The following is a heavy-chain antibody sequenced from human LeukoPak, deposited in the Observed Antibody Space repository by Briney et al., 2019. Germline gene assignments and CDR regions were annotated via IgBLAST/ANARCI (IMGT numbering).Heavy chain of an antibody. CDR2: ISSGGSTK. D-gene: IGHD6-13*01. CDR3: AREGLAAAGLDY. J-gene: IGHJ4*02. V-gene: IGHV3-48*03. Sequence: SGGSLRLSCAASGFTFSTYEMSWVRQAPGKGPEWVSYISSGGSTKYYADSVKGRFTISRDNAKNSLYLQMNSLRAEDTAIYYCAREGLAAAGLDYWGQGTLVSVSS. CDR1: GFTFSTYE.